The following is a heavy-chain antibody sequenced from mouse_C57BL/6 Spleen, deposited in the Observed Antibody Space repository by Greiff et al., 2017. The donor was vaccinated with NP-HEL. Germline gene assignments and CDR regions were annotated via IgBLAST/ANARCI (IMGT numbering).Heavy chain of an antibody. Sequence: QVQLQQSGAELVRPGTSVKVSCKASGYAFTNYLIEWVKQRPGQGLEWIGVINPGSGGTNYNEKFKGKATLTADRSSSTAYMQLSSLTSEDSAVYFCAREEGYAMDYWGQGTSVTVSS. CDR1: GYAFTNYL. CDR3: AREEGYAMDY. V-gene: IGHV1-54*01. J-gene: IGHJ4*01. CDR2: INPGSGGT.